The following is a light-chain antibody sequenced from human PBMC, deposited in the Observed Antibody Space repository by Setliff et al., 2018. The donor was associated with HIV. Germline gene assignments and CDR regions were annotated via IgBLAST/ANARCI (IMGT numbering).Light chain of an antibody. Sequence: QSVLTQPASVSGSPRQSITISCNGTSNDIGSYNYASWYQQHPGKAPKLVIYDVAQRPSGGSSRFSGSKSGDTASLTISGLQTEDEADYYCNSYTSSSTPYVFGTGTKVTVL. CDR1: SNDIGSYNY. CDR3: NSYTSSSTPYV. J-gene: IGLJ1*01. V-gene: IGLV2-14*03. CDR2: DVA.